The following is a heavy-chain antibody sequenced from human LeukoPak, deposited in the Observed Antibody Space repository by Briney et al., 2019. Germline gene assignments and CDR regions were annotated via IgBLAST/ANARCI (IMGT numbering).Heavy chain of an antibody. Sequence: PGGSLRLSCAASGFTFSSYAMSWVRQAPGKGLEWVSAISGSGGSTYYADSVKGRFTISRDNSKNTLYLQMNGLRVEDTAVYYCAKGDMTTVTTSNYFDYWGQGTLVTVSS. CDR1: GFTFSSYA. V-gene: IGHV3-23*01. J-gene: IGHJ4*02. D-gene: IGHD4-17*01. CDR2: ISGSGGST. CDR3: AKGDMTTVTTSNYFDY.